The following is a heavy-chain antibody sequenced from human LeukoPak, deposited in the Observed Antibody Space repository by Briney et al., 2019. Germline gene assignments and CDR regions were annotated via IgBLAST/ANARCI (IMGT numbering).Heavy chain of an antibody. Sequence: PSETLSLTCAVYGGSFSVYYWSWIRQPPGKGLEWIGEINHSGSTNYNPSLKSRVTISVDTSKNQFSLKLSSVTAADTAVYYCARAVTAGFDYWGQGTLVTVSS. J-gene: IGHJ4*02. CDR1: GGSFSVYY. CDR3: ARAVTAGFDY. V-gene: IGHV4-34*01. CDR2: INHSGST. D-gene: IGHD2-21*02.